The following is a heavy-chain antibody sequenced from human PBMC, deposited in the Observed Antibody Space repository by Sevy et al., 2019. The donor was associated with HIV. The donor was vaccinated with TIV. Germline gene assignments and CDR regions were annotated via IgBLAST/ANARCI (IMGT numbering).Heavy chain of an antibody. D-gene: IGHD2-21*01. CDR1: GGSISSYY. CDR2: IYSRGST. J-gene: IGHJ4*02. V-gene: IGHV4-59*01. CDR3: VSSHLAFCGGDCFSPYYFDS. Sequence: SETLSLTCSVSGGSISSYYWNWIRQPPGKGLERIGYIYSRGSTNYNPSLKSRVTISVDMSKNQFSLKLSSVTAADTAVYYCVSSHLAFCGGDCFSPYYFDSWGQGTLVTVSS.